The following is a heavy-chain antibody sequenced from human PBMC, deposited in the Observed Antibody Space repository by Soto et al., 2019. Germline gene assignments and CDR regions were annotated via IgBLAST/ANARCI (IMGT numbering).Heavy chain of an antibody. J-gene: IGHJ4*02. CDR3: ARDRTLFGTGSTYYFDY. V-gene: IGHV3-30-3*01. Sequence: QVQLVESGGGVVQPGRSLRLSCAASGLTFSTYAMHWVRQAPGKGLQWVAVISYDGSNKYYADSVKGRFTISRDNSKNXLFLQMNSLRAEDTALYYCARDRTLFGTGSTYYFDYWGQGTLVTVSS. CDR2: ISYDGSNK. CDR1: GLTFSTYA. D-gene: IGHD1-1*01.